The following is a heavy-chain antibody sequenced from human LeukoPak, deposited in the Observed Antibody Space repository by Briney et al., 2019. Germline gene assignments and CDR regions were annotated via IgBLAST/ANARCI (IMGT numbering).Heavy chain of an antibody. D-gene: IGHD5-24*01. J-gene: IGHJ4*02. Sequence: PSQTLSLTCTVSGGSISSGGYYWSWIRQPPGKGLEWIGEINHSGSTNYNPSLKSRVTISVDTSKNQFSLKLSSVTAADTAVYYCARVQRWLRDNYFDYWGQGTLVTVSS. CDR1: GGSISSGGYY. CDR2: INHSGST. V-gene: IGHV4-30-2*01. CDR3: ARVQRWLRDNYFDY.